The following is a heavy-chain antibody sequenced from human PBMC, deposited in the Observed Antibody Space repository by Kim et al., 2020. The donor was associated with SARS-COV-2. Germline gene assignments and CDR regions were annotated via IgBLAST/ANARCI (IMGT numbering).Heavy chain of an antibody. Sequence: SETLSLTCDVSGGSISSNSHCWGWVRQPPGKGLEWIATISYSGNTYYSPSLKSRVTISVDTSKNQFSLKLSSVTAADTAVYYCARHSLWRNWFDPWGQGT. J-gene: IGHJ5*02. D-gene: IGHD3-10*01. CDR3: ARHSLWRNWFDP. CDR2: ISYSGNT. V-gene: IGHV4-39*01. CDR1: GGSISSNSHC.